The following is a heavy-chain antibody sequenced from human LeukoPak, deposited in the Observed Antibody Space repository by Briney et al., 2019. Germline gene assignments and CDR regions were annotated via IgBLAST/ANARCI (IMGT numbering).Heavy chain of an antibody. D-gene: IGHD6-19*01. CDR2: IYTSGST. J-gene: IGHJ6*02. Sequence: SETLSLTCTVSGGSISSYYWSWIRQPAVKGLEWIGRIYTSGSTNYNPSLKSRVTMSVDTSKNQFSLKLSSVTAADTAVYYCARGLAVAGGYYYYGMDVWGQGTTVTVSS. V-gene: IGHV4-4*07. CDR3: ARGLAVAGGYYYYGMDV. CDR1: GGSISSYY.